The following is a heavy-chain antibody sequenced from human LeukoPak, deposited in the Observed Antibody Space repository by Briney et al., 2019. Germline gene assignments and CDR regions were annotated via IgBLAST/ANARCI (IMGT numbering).Heavy chain of an antibody. J-gene: IGHJ3*02. Sequence: GGSLRLSCAASGFSFSNYVMHWVRQAPGKGLEYVSAIMPNGETRGYANSMKGRFTISRDNSKNTLYLQMGSLRAEDTAIYYCARDRDGGFAFDIWGQGTLVTVSS. V-gene: IGHV3-64*01. CDR2: IMPNGETR. CDR1: GFSFSNYV. CDR3: ARDRDGGFAFDI. D-gene: IGHD2-15*01.